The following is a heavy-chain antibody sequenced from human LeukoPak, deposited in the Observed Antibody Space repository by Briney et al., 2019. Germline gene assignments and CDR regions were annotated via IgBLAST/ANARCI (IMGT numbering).Heavy chain of an antibody. Sequence: ASVKVSCKASGYTFTSLGISWVRQAPGQGLEWMGWISTYNGNTNYAQKFQGRVTMTTDTSTTTAYMELRSLRSDDTAVYYCARGQGASWDTAMVTDHWGQGTLVTVSS. D-gene: IGHD5-18*01. J-gene: IGHJ4*02. CDR1: GYTFTSLG. CDR3: ARGQGASWDTAMVTDH. CDR2: ISTYNGNT. V-gene: IGHV1-18*01.